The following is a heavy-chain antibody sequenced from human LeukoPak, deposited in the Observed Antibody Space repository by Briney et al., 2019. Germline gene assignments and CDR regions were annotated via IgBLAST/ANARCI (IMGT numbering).Heavy chain of an antibody. Sequence: SGGSLRLSCAASGFTFSSYAMSWVRQAPGKGLEWVSAISGSGGSTYYADSVKGRFTISRDNSKNTLYLQMNSLRAEDTAVYYCAKGHSSSWSYYYYYMDVWGKGTTVTVSS. CDR1: GFTFSSYA. V-gene: IGHV3-23*01. CDR2: ISGSGGST. CDR3: AKGHSSSWSYYYYYMDV. D-gene: IGHD6-13*01. J-gene: IGHJ6*03.